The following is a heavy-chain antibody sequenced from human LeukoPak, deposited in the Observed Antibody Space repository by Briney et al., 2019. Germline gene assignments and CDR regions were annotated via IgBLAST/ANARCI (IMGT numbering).Heavy chain of an antibody. D-gene: IGHD2-15*01. Sequence: GGSLRLSCAVSGFTFSSYALTWVRQAPGKGLEWVSAISGSGGSTYYADSVKGRFTISRDNSKNTLYLQMNSLRAEDTAVYYCAKGSYCSGGSCFFDYWGQGTLVSVSS. V-gene: IGHV3-23*01. CDR2: ISGSGGST. CDR3: AKGSYCSGGSCFFDY. J-gene: IGHJ4*02. CDR1: GFTFSSYA.